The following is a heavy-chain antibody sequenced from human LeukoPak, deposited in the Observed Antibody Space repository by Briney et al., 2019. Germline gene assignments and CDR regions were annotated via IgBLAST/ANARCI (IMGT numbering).Heavy chain of an antibody. D-gene: IGHD1-26*01. CDR3: AREDPLSVVGALGDFDY. CDR2: INPSGGST. J-gene: IGHJ4*02. V-gene: IGHV1-46*01. Sequence: GASVKVSCKASGYTFTSYYMHWVRQAPGQGLEWMGIINPSGGSTSYAQKFQGRVTMTRDTSTSTVYMELSSLRSEDTAVYCCAREDPLSVVGALGDFDYWGQGTLVTVSS. CDR1: GYTFTSYY.